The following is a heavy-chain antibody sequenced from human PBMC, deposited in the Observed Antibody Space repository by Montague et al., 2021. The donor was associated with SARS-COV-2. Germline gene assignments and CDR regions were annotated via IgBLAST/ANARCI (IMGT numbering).Heavy chain of an antibody. J-gene: IGHJ4*03. V-gene: IGHV4-31*03. CDR1: GGAINSGNYY. Sequence: TLSLTCTVSGGAINSGNYYWSWIRQHPGKGLEWIGYIHYSGSAYYSPSLRSRLTISMDTSKKQLSLTVNSVTAADTAVYYCARGSGNRDPPDLWGQGTLVTVSS. CDR3: ARGSGNRDPPDL. CDR2: IHYSGSA. D-gene: IGHD6-19*01.